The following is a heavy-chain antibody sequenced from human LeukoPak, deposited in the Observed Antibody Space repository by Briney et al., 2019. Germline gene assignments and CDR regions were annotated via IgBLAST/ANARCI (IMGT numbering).Heavy chain of an antibody. J-gene: IGHJ4*02. V-gene: IGHV3-48*02. Sequence: GGSLRLSCAASGFTFSSYSMNWVRQAPGKGLEWVSYISSSSGTIYYADSVKGRFTISRDNARESLYLQMNSLRDEDTAVYYCARAHGGSGYYLPLDYWGQGTLVTVSS. CDR1: GFTFSSYS. CDR3: ARAHGGSGYYLPLDY. CDR2: ISSSSGTI. D-gene: IGHD3-22*01.